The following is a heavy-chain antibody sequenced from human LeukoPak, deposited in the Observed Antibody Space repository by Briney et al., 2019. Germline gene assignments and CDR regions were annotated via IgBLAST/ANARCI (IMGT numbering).Heavy chain of an antibody. CDR2: ITSSSSYT. V-gene: IGHV3-11*03. D-gene: IGHD5-18*01. J-gene: IGHJ4*02. CDR1: GFSFSSYA. CDR3: ARQIRGYSGYFDY. Sequence: PGGSLRLSCATSGFSFSSYAMSWVRQAPGKGLEWVSYITSSSSYTNYADSVKGRFTISRDNAKNSLYLQMNSLRAEDTAMYYCARQIRGYSGYFDYWGQGTLVTVSS.